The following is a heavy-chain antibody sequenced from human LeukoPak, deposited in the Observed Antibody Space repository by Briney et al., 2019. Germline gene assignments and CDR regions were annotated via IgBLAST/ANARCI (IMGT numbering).Heavy chain of an antibody. CDR1: GYPINSGYY. D-gene: IGHD3-22*01. Sequence: PSETLSLTCTVSGYPINSGYYWGWIRQPPGKGLEWIRSIYRSGSTYYNPSLKSRVTISVDTSTNQFSLKLSSVTAADTAVYYCARNDYYDSSGTNWFDPWGQGTLVTVSS. CDR2: IYRSGST. V-gene: IGHV4-38-2*02. CDR3: ARNDYYDSSGTNWFDP. J-gene: IGHJ5*02.